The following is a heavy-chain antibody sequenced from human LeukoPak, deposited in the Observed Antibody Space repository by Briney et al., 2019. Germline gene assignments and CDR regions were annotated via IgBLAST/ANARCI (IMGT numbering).Heavy chain of an antibody. CDR3: ARDKSCTSTSCYGWYYDS. CDR2: LYSGGNT. D-gene: IGHD2-2*01. J-gene: IGHJ4*02. V-gene: IGHV3-53*01. Sequence: SGGSLRLSCAASGLTVSSNYMSWVRQAPGKGLEWISVLYSGGNTYYAESVSGRFTISRDSSENILYLHMNSLRPEDTAMYYCARDKSCTSTSCYGWYYDSWGQGTLVTVSS. CDR1: GLTVSSNY.